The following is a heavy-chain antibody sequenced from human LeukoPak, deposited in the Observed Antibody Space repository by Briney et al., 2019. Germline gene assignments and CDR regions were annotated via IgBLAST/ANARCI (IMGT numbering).Heavy chain of an antibody. CDR2: IRTTAEGAKYA. J-gene: IGHJ4*02. CDR1: GYTFGSSA. Sequence: PGGSLRLSCAASGYTFGSSAMHWVRQAPGKGLEWISNIRTTAEGAKYAYYADSVKGRVTISRDDGKNTLYLHMNSLRDDDTAVYYCATDQRYAFDYWGQGILVTVSS. D-gene: IGHD3-9*01. V-gene: IGHV3-48*02. CDR3: ATDQRYAFDY.